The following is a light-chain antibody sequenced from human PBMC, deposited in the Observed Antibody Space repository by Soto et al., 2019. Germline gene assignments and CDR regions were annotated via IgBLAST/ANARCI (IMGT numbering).Light chain of an antibody. V-gene: IGKV1-8*01. CDR3: QQYYTYPWT. J-gene: IGKJ1*01. CDR1: QGVSNY. Sequence: AIRMTQSPSSLSASTGDGVTITYRASQGVSNYLAWYQQKPGQAPKVLIHAASTLQGGVPSRFSGSGSGTDFTLTISGLQSDDFATYSCQQYYTYPWTFGQGTKVDIK. CDR2: AAS.